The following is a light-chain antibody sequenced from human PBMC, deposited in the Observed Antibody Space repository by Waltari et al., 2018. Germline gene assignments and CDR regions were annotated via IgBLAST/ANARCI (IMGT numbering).Light chain of an antibody. CDR2: RTS. CDR3: QQNYETPPT. J-gene: IGKJ1*01. CDR1: QTNNKY. V-gene: IGKV1-39*01. Sequence: DIQLNQSPSSLSASVGDRLTITCRAIQTNNKYLIWYQQKPGQAPEVLIYRTSSLQTGVPSRFTGSGSGTDFTLTISSLQPDDFAIYYCQQNYETPPTFGQGTKVEIK.